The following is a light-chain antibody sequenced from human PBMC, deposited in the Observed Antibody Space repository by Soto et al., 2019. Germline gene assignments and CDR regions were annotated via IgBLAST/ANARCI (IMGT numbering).Light chain of an antibody. CDR1: NSDLGAYDY. V-gene: IGLV2-14*01. J-gene: IGLJ1*01. CDR2: EVF. CDR3: SSYTTSSARV. Sequence: QSVLTQPASVSGSPGQSITISCTGTNSDLGAYDYVSLYQQHPGKAPRLLSYEVFNRPSGVSDRFSGSKSANTASLTISGLQAEDEADYYCSSYTTSSARVFGPGTKVTVL.